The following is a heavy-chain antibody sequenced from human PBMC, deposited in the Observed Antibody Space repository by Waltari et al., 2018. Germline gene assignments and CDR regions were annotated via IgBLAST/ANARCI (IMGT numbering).Heavy chain of an antibody. CDR2: SNLEGTVR. CDR1: GFPLKHDW. J-gene: IGHJ4*02. Sequence: EVQLVESGGGLLQPGGSLRLSCAASGFPLKHDWMHGVRQVPGKGLVWVSRSNLEGTVRSYADSVKGRSTISRDIAKNTLYLQLYSLRGEDTAIYYCVRDFGGNFDYWGQGTLVTVSS. CDR3: VRDFGGNFDY. D-gene: IGHD2-15*01. V-gene: IGHV3-74*01.